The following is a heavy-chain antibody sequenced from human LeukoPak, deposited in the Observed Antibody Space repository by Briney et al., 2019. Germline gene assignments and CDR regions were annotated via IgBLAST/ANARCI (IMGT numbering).Heavy chain of an antibody. V-gene: IGHV5-51*01. Sequence: GESLKISCKGTGYRFTSYWIGWVRQMPGKGLEWMGFIYPGDSDTRYSPSFQGQVTISADKSMSTAYLQWSSLKASDTAMYYCARRRGRYSGDAFDIWGQGTMVTVSS. D-gene: IGHD1-26*01. CDR1: GYRFTSYW. J-gene: IGHJ3*02. CDR2: IYPGDSDT. CDR3: ARRRGRYSGDAFDI.